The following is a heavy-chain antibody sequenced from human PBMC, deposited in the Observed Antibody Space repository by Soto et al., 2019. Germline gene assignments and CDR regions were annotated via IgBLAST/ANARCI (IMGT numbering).Heavy chain of an antibody. D-gene: IGHD5-18*01. J-gene: IGHJ6*02. Sequence: QVQLVESVGGVVQPGRSLRLSCAASGFTFSIHAMHWVRQAPGKGLEWVAVISYDGNNIVYADSVKGRFTISRDNSENTLSLHMNRLREEDTGVYYCARRDSYGGPNNCGMDVWGQGTTVTV. V-gene: IGHV3-30-3*01. CDR2: ISYDGNNI. CDR3: ARRDSYGGPNNCGMDV. CDR1: GFTFSIHA.